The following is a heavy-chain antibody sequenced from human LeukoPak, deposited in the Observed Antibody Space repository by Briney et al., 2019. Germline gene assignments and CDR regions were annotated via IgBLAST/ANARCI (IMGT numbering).Heavy chain of an antibody. CDR1: GFTLSNYG. Sequence: GGSLRLSCAVSGFTLSNYGMSWVRQAPGKGLEWVAGISGSGGSTNYADSVKGRFTISRDNPKNTLYLQMDSLRAEDTAVYFCAKRGVVIRVILVGFHKEAYYFDSWGQGALVIVSS. V-gene: IGHV3-23*01. J-gene: IGHJ4*02. CDR3: AKRGVVIRVILVGFHKEAYYFDS. D-gene: IGHD3-22*01. CDR2: ISGSGGST.